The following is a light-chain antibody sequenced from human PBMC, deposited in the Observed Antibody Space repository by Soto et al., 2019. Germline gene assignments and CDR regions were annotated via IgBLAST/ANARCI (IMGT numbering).Light chain of an antibody. CDR2: DAS. CDR3: QQYNNWHPLT. J-gene: IGKJ4*01. Sequence: EIVLTQSPGTLSLSPGERATLSCRASQSVSSSYLAWYQQKPGQAPRLLIYDASTRATGIPARFSGSGSGTEFTLTISSLQSKDFAVYYCQQYNNWHPLTFGGGTKVDTK. CDR1: QSVSSSY. V-gene: IGKV3D-15*01.